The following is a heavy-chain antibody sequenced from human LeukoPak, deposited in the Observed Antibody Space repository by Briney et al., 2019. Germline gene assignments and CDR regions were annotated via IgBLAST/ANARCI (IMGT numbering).Heavy chain of an antibody. V-gene: IGHV4-61*02. J-gene: IGHJ4*02. D-gene: IGHD3-22*01. CDR2: IYTSGST. Sequence: PSETLSLTCTVSGGSISSGSYYWRWIRQPAGKGLEWIVRIYTSGSTNYNPSLKSRVTISVGTSKNQFSLKLSSVTAADTAVYYCARRRYYDSSGSRSYFDYWGQGTLVTVSS. CDR3: ARRRYYDSSGSRSYFDY. CDR1: GGSISSGSYY.